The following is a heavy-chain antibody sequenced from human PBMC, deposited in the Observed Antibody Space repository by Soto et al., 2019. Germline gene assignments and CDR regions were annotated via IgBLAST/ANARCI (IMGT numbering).Heavy chain of an antibody. J-gene: IGHJ6*03. Sequence: GGSLRLSCAASGFPFSSYSMNWVRQAPGKGLELVSYISSSSSTIHYADSVKGRFTMSRDNAKNSLYLQMNSLRAEDTAVYYCARGFTYMDVWGKGTTVTVSS. CDR3: ARGFTYMDV. CDR1: GFPFSSYS. CDR2: ISSSSSTI. V-gene: IGHV3-48*01.